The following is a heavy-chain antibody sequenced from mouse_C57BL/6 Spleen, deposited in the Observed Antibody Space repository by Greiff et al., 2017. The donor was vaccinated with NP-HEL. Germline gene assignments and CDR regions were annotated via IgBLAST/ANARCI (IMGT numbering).Heavy chain of an antibody. D-gene: IGHD2-3*01. CDR3: ARYCDGYLYYFDY. CDR2: INPSSGYT. CDR1: GYTFTSYW. J-gene: IGHJ2*01. V-gene: IGHV1-7*01. Sequence: VKLMESGAELAKPGASVKLSCKASGYTFTSYWMHWVKQRPGQGLEWIGYINPSSGYTKYNQKFKDKATLTADKSSSTAYMQLSSLTYEDSAVYYCARYCDGYLYYFDYWGQGTTLTVSS.